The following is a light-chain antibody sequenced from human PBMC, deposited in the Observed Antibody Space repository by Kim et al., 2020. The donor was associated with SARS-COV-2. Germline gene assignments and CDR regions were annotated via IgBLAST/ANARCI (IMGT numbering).Light chain of an antibody. J-gene: IGKJ2*01. CDR1: QSVSSN. CDR2: GTS. V-gene: IGKV3-15*01. Sequence: SPGETSTLSCRASQSVSSNLAWYQQKPGQAPRLLIYGTSTRATGIPARFSGSGSETDFTLTISSLQSEDFAIYYCQQYNSWPPMYTFGQGTKLEI. CDR3: QQYNSWPPMYT.